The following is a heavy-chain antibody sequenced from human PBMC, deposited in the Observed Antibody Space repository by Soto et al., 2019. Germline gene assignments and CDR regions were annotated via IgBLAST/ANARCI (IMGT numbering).Heavy chain of an antibody. J-gene: IGHJ4*02. Sequence: QVQLQQWGAGLLKPSETLSLTCAVYGGSFSGYYWSWIRQPPGKGLEWIGEINHSGSTNYNPSLKSRVPISVDTSKNQFSLKLSSVTAADTAVYYCARGRAAAGIGYWGQGTLVTVSS. V-gene: IGHV4-34*01. CDR1: GGSFSGYY. D-gene: IGHD6-13*01. CDR3: ARGRAAAGIGY. CDR2: INHSGST.